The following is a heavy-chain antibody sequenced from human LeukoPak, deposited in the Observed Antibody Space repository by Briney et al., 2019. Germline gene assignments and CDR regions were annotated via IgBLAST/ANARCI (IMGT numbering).Heavy chain of an antibody. J-gene: IGHJ4*02. CDR1: GFTFSGSA. Sequence: GGSLRLSCAASGFTFSGSAMHWVRQASGKGLEWVGRIRSKANSYATAYAASVKGRFTISRDDSKNTLYLQMNSLRAEDTAVYYCARDSMLATAVTPNYWGQGTLVTVSS. CDR3: ARDSMLATAVTPNY. V-gene: IGHV3-73*01. CDR2: IRSKANSYAT. D-gene: IGHD4-23*01.